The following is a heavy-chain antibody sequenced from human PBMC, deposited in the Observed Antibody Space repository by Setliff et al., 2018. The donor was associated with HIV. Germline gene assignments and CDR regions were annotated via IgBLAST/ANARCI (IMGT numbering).Heavy chain of an antibody. CDR3: ARGGRYGSSGYVFQH. D-gene: IGHD3-22*01. Sequence: SETLSLTCTVSGGSISTYYWSWIRQSPGKGLEWIGYIYYSGSTKYNPSLKSRLTISVDTSKNQFSLKLRSVTAADTAVYYCARGGRYGSSGYVFQHWGQGTPVTVSS. CDR2: IYYSGST. V-gene: IGHV4-59*01. J-gene: IGHJ1*01. CDR1: GGSISTYY.